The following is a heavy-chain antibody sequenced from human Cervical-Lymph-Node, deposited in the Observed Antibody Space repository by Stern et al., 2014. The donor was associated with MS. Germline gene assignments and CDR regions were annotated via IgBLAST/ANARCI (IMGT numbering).Heavy chain of an antibody. CDR2: ISWNSGSI. J-gene: IGHJ3*02. CDR1: GFTFDDYA. Sequence: EVQLVQSGGGLVQPGRSLRLSCAASGFTFDDYAMHWVRQAPGKGLEWVSGISWNSGSIGYAESVKGRFTISRDNAKNSLYLQMNSLRAEDTALYYCAKDTYDTSGHYLAAVDIWGQGTMVTVSS. D-gene: IGHD3-22*01. V-gene: IGHV3-9*01. CDR3: AKDTYDTSGHYLAAVDI.